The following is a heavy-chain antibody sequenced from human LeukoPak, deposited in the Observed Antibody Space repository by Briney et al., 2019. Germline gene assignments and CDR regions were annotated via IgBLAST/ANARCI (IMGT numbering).Heavy chain of an antibody. Sequence: ARSLRLSCAASGFTFSSYAMSWVSQVAGKGLEWDSAISGSGGSTYYADSVKGRFTISRDNSKNTLYLQMNSLRAEDTAVYYCATGVVVAATCFDYWGQGTLVTVSS. J-gene: IGHJ4*02. D-gene: IGHD2-15*01. V-gene: IGHV3-23*01. CDR2: ISGSGGST. CDR1: GFTFSSYA. CDR3: ATGVVVAATCFDY.